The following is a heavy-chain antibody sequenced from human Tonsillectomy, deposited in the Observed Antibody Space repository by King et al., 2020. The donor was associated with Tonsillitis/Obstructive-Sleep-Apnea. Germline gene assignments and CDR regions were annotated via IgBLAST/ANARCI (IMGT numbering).Heavy chain of an antibody. J-gene: IGHJ4*02. V-gene: IGHV3-23*04. CDR3: AKLPGEVPYLVLDY. D-gene: IGHD2-21*01. CDR2: LSGSGGST. Sequence: VQLVESGGVLAQPGGSLRLSCAASGFTFSNYAMSWVRQAPGKGLEWVSALSGSGGSTYYAESVKGRFTISRDNSKNTLHKQMNSLRAEDAAIYYCAKLPGEVPYLVLDYWGQGTLVTVSS. CDR1: GFTFSNYA.